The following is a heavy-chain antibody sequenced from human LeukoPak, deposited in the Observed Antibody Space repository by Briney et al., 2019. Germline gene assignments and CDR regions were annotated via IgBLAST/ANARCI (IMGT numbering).Heavy chain of an antibody. CDR2: IYYSGST. Sequence: SETLSLTCTVSGGSISSGGYYWSWIRQPPGTGLEWIGYIYYSGSTNYNPSLKSRVTISVDTSKNQFSLKLSSVTAADTAVYYCARGIGWSSSWSDAFDIWGQGTMVTVSS. CDR1: GGSISSGGYY. J-gene: IGHJ3*02. CDR3: ARGIGWSSSWSDAFDI. D-gene: IGHD6-13*01. V-gene: IGHV4-61*08.